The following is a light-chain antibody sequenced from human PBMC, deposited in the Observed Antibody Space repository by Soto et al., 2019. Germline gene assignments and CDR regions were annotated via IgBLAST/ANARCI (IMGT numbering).Light chain of an antibody. CDR2: AAS. CDR1: HNIDTF. J-gene: IGKJ3*01. V-gene: IGKV1-39*01. Sequence: DIQITQSPSSLSASVGVRVTVTCRASHNIDTFLNWYQQEPGKAPKLLIYAASILQGGVPSRFSASGSGTDFTLTISSLQPEDFATYFGQQSYSSPTFXPGTKVDIK. CDR3: QQSYSSPT.